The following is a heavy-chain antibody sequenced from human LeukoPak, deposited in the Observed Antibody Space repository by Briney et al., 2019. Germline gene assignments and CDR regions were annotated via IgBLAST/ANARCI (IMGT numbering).Heavy chain of an antibody. CDR3: AKDIGYYDSSGSINN. Sequence: GRSLRLSCAASGCTFDDYAMHWVRQAPGKGLEWVSGISWNSGSIGYADSVKGRFTISRDNAKNSLYLQMNSLRAEDTALYYCAKDIGYYDSSGSINNWGQGTMVTVSS. J-gene: IGHJ3*01. CDR1: GCTFDDYA. CDR2: ISWNSGSI. V-gene: IGHV3-9*01. D-gene: IGHD3-22*01.